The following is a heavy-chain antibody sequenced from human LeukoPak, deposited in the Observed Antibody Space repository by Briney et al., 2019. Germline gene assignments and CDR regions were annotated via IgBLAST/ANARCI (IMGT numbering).Heavy chain of an antibody. D-gene: IGHD6-19*01. CDR1: DYSISSGYY. Sequence: SETLSLTCTVSDYSISSGYYWGWFRQPPGKGLEWIGSIYHSGSTFYNPSHKSRVTISVDTSKNQFSLKLSSVTAADTAVYYCARRRQWLAGYFDYWGQGTLVTVSS. CDR2: IYHSGST. J-gene: IGHJ4*02. V-gene: IGHV4-38-2*02. CDR3: ARRRQWLAGYFDY.